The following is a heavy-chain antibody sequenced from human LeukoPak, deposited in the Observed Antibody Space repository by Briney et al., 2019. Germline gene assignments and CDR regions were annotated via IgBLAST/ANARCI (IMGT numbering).Heavy chain of an antibody. D-gene: IGHD1-20*01. V-gene: IGHV3-66*01. Sequence: PGGSLRLSCAASGFTVSSNYMSWVRQAPGKGLEWVSVIYSGGSTYYADSVKGRFTISRDTSKNTLYVQMNSLRAEDTAVYYCARVLYNWNPIRVPYFDYWGQGTLVTVSS. CDR1: GFTVSSNY. J-gene: IGHJ4*02. CDR3: ARVLYNWNPIRVPYFDY. CDR2: IYSGGST.